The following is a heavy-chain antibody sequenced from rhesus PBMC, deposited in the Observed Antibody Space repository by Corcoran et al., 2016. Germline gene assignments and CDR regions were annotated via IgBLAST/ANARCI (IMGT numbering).Heavy chain of an antibody. V-gene: IGHV3-201*01. CDR2: ISGSGGST. J-gene: IGHJ4*01. Sequence: EVQLVESGGGVVQPGGSLRLSCAASGFTFDDYAMHWVRQAPGKGLEWVSGISGSGGSTNYADAVKGRVTISRDNAKNSLYLQMGSLRAEDTALYYCAKSSTVATTADFDYWGQGVLVTVSS. CDR3: AKSSTVATTADFDY. CDR1: GFTFDDYA. D-gene: IGHD4-29*01.